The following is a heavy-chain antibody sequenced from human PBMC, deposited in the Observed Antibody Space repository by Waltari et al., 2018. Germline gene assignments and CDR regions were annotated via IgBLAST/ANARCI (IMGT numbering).Heavy chain of an antibody. V-gene: IGHV3-73*01. Sequence: EVQLVESGGGLVQPGGSLKVSTSGCGFPFSASSIHRVRQTPGKGLEWVGRIRDKGNSYATDYAASVKGRFTMSRDDSKNTAYLQMNSLKTEDTALYYCTRGDCGSDCYIYFYWGLGTLVTVSS. CDR1: GFPFSASS. CDR3: TRGDCGSDCYIYFY. D-gene: IGHD2-21*02. J-gene: IGHJ4*02. CDR2: IRDKGNSYAT.